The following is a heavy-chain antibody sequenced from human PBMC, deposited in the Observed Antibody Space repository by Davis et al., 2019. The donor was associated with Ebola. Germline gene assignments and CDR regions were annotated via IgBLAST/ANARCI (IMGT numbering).Heavy chain of an antibody. D-gene: IGHD6-19*01. CDR3: ARDPSGWDAGLDV. V-gene: IGHV4-31*03. Sequence: SETLSLTCTVSGGSVSSGGYSWIRQHPGKGLEWMGSIHHSGSTHYNPSLKSRVFISVDTSQNQLSLKVTSATVADTAVYYCARDPSGWDAGLDVWGKGTPVTVSS. CDR2: IHHSGST. CDR1: GGSVSSGGYS. J-gene: IGHJ6*03.